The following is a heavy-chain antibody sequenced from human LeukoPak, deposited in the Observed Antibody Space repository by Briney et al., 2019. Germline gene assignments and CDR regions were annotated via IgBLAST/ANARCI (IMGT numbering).Heavy chain of an antibody. D-gene: IGHD5/OR15-5a*01. CDR3: ATWDTVSTYNWFDP. CDR1: GGSISSNTYF. Sequence: PSETLSLTCNVSGGSISSNTYFWGWIRRPPGKGLEWIGSIRYSGSTYYNPSLKSRVTISVDTSKNQFSLNLSSLTAADTAVYYCATWDTVSTYNWFDPWGQGTLVTVS. CDR2: IRYSGST. J-gene: IGHJ5*02. V-gene: IGHV4-39*01.